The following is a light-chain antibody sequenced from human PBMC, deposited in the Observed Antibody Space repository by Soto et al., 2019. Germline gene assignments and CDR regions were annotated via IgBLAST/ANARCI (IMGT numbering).Light chain of an antibody. CDR3: MQSTQLPPT. J-gene: IGKJ5*01. V-gene: IGKV2D-29*02. Sequence: DVVMTQTPLSLSVAPGQPASISCKSSQSLLHITGETFLFWYLQKPGQSPQLLIYEVSTRVSGVPDRVSGCGSGTDFTLEISRVETDDVGIYYCMQSTQLPPTFGQGTRLGIE. CDR2: EVS. CDR1: QSLLHITGETF.